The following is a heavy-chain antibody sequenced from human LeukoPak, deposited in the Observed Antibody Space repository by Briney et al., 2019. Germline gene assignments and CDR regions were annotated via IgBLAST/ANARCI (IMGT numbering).Heavy chain of an antibody. Sequence: GGSLRLSCAASGFTFDDYAMHWVRQAPGKGLEWVSLISGDGGSTYYADSVKGRFTISRDNSKNSLYLQKSSLRIEDTALYYCAKDRGDFSGWFFWGQGTLVTVSS. D-gene: IGHD6-19*01. CDR1: GFTFDDYA. CDR2: ISGDGGST. J-gene: IGHJ4*02. CDR3: AKDRGDFSGWFF. V-gene: IGHV3-43*02.